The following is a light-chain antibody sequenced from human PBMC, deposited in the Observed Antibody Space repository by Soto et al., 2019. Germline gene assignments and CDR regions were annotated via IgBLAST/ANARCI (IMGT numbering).Light chain of an antibody. CDR1: TGAVTSGHS. J-gene: IGLJ3*02. CDR3: LLAYGGAYVV. CDR2: DTH. V-gene: IGLV7-46*01. Sequence: QTVVTQEPSLTVSPGGTVTLTCGSSTGAVTSGHSPYWIQQKPGQAPSTLIYDTHNKHSYTPARFSGSVLGGKATLTLSGEQPEDEADYYCLLAYGGAYVVFGGGTKLTVL.